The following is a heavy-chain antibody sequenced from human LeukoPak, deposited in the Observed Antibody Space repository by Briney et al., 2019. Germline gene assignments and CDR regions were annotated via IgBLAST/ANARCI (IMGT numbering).Heavy chain of an antibody. CDR1: GFTFSSYW. D-gene: IGHD5-18*01. CDR2: ISGSGGST. V-gene: IGHV3-23*01. Sequence: PGGSLRPSCAASGFTFSSYWMHWVRQAPGKGLEWVSAISGSGGSTYYADSVKGRFTISRDNSKNTLYLQMNSLRAEDTAVYYCAKYWDTAMDTFDPWGQGTLVTVSS. CDR3: AKYWDTAMDTFDP. J-gene: IGHJ5*02.